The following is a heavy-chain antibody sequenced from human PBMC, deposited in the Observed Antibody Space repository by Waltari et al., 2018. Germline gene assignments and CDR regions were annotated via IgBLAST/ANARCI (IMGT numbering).Heavy chain of an antibody. V-gene: IGHV4-38-2*01. J-gene: IGHJ4*02. CDR2: IYHSGST. CDR3: ARHSGNYYDSSGYRYYFDY. CDR1: GYSISSGYY. Sequence: QVQLQESGPGLVKPSETLSLTCAVSGYSISSGYYWGWIRQHPGKGLEWIGSIYHSGSTYYNPSLKSRVTISVDTSKNQFSLKLSSVTAADTAVYYCARHSGNYYDSSGYRYYFDYWGQGTLVTVSS. D-gene: IGHD3-22*01.